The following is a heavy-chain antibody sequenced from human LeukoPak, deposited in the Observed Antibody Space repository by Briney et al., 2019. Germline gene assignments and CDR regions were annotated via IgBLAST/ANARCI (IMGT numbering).Heavy chain of an antibody. J-gene: IGHJ4*02. CDR2: IYYTGST. Sequence: PSETLSLTCTVSGDSIGSYYWSWIRQPPGQQLECIGYIYYTGSTNYSPSLKSRATISVDTSKNQFSLKVSSVTAADTAVYYCARHRYGDVYYFDFWGQGTLVTVSS. V-gene: IGHV4-59*08. CDR1: GDSIGSYY. D-gene: IGHD3-16*01. CDR3: ARHRYGDVYYFDF.